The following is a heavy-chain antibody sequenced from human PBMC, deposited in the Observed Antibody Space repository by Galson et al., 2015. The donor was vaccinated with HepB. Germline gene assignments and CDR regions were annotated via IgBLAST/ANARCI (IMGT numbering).Heavy chain of an antibody. Sequence: LTCTVSGDSISSYYWNWIRQSPGKGLEWIGYIYNSGNTKYNPSLQRRVTISVDTSKNQFSLRLTSVTAADTAVYFCARQKGIRIPFDYWGRGTLVTVSS. D-gene: IGHD6-13*01. CDR2: IYNSGNT. V-gene: IGHV4-59*08. CDR1: GDSISSYY. CDR3: ARQKGIRIPFDY. J-gene: IGHJ4*02.